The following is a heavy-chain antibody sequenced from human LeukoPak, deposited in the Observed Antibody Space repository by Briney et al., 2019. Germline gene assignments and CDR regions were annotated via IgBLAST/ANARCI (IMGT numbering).Heavy chain of an antibody. V-gene: IGHV1-69*04. CDR3: AREGNTWLDP. CDR1: GGTFSSYA. Sequence: GASVKASCKASGGTFSSYAISWVRQAPGQGLEWMGRIIPILGIANYAQKFQGRVTLTTDTSTRTAYMELRSLTSDDTAVYYCAREGNTWLDPWGQGALVTVSS. J-gene: IGHJ5*02. CDR2: IIPILGIA.